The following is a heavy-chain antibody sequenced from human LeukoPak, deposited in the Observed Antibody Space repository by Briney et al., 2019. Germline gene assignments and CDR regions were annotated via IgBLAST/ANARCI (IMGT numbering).Heavy chain of an antibody. D-gene: IGHD3-16*01. V-gene: IGHV3-23*01. J-gene: IGHJ4*02. CDR1: GFTFSSYS. CDR3: AKDYAVGSIDY. CDR2: ISRSGEST. Sequence: GGSLRLSCAASGFTFSSYSMNWVRQAPGKGLEWVSSISRSGESTFYADSVRGRFTISRGNSKNTVSLQMESLRAEDTALYYCAKDYAVGSIDYWGQGTLVTVSS.